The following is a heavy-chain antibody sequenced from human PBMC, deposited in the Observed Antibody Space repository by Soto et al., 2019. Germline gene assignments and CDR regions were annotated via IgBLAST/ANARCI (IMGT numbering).Heavy chain of an antibody. CDR2: IIPMFGTA. Sequence: QVQLVQSGAEVKKPESSVKVSCKAPGGTFSTYAISWVRQAPGQGLEWMGGIIPMFGTANYAQRFQDRATITADESTNTVDMELSSLRSEDTAVYFCASGIQLWLRRINNGYSGWGQGTLVTVSS. CDR3: ASGIQLWLRRINNGYSG. V-gene: IGHV1-69*12. CDR1: GGTFSTYA. J-gene: IGHJ4*02. D-gene: IGHD5-18*01.